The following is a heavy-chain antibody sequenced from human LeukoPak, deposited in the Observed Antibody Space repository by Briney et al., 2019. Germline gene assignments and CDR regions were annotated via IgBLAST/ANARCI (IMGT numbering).Heavy chain of an antibody. D-gene: IGHD1-26*01. CDR2: ISAYNGNT. CDR1: GYTFTSYG. V-gene: IGHV1-18*01. Sequence: ASVKVSCKASGYTFTSYGISWVRQAPGQGLEWMGWISAYNGNTNYAQKLLGRVTMTTDTSTSTAYMELRSLRSDDTAVYYCARGGFSGSYLDDAFDIWGQGTMVTVSS. CDR3: ARGGFSGSYLDDAFDI. J-gene: IGHJ3*02.